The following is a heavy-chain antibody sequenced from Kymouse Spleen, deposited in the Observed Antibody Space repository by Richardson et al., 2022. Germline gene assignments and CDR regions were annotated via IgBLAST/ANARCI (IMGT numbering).Heavy chain of an antibody. Sequence: EVQLVESGGGLVKPGGSLRLSCAASGFTFSSYSMNWVRQAPGKGLEWVSSISSSSSYIYYADSVKGRFTISRDNAKNSLYLQMNSLRAEDTAVYYCARGGSSGPPSFDYWGQGTLVTVSS. CDR2: ISSSSSYI. D-gene: IGHD6-19*01. V-gene: IGHV3-21*03. J-gene: IGHJ4*02. CDR1: GFTFSSYS. CDR3: ARGGSSGPPSFDY.